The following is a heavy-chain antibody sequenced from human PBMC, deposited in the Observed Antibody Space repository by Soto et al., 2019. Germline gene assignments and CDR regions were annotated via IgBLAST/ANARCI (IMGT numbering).Heavy chain of an antibody. Sequence: SETLSVTCTVSGGFISSSSYYWVWIRQPPGKGLEWIGSIYYSGSTYYNPSLKSRVTISVDTSKNQFSLKLSSVTAADTAVYYCAGCSGGSCYHYFDYWGQGTLVTGSS. V-gene: IGHV4-39*01. CDR2: IYYSGST. D-gene: IGHD2-15*01. J-gene: IGHJ4*02. CDR3: AGCSGGSCYHYFDY. CDR1: GGFISSSSYY.